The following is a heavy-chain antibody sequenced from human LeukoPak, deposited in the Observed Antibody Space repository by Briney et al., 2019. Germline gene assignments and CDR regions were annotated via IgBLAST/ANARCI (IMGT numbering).Heavy chain of an antibody. D-gene: IGHD2-2*01. CDR1: GFTFSSYW. CDR3: TRETVVVPTASLGY. J-gene: IGHJ4*02. Sequence: PGGSLRLSCATSGFTFSSYWMHWVRQAPGKGLVWVSRINSDGSTINYVDSVKGRLTISRDNAKNTLYLQMDSLRAEDAAIYYCTRETVVVPTASLGYWGLGTLVTVPS. V-gene: IGHV3-74*01. CDR2: INSDGSTI.